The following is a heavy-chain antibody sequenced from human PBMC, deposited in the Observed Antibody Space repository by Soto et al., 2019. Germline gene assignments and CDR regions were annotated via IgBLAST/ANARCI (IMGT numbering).Heavy chain of an antibody. J-gene: IGHJ4*02. CDR1: GGSFSGYY. D-gene: IGHD6-13*01. Sequence: PSETLSLTCAVYGGSFSGYYWSWIRQPPGKGLEWIGEINHSGSTNYNPSLKSRVTISVDTSKNQFSLKLSSVTAADTAVYYCARGRNSSSWYGVNYWGQGTLVTVSS. CDR2: INHSGST. CDR3: ARGRNSSSWYGVNY. V-gene: IGHV4-34*01.